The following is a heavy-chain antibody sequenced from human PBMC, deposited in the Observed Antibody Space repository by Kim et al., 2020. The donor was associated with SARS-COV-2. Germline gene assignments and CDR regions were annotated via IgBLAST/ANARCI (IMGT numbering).Heavy chain of an antibody. V-gene: IGHV3-15*01. CDR2: IKSKTDGGTT. D-gene: IGHD3-22*01. Sequence: GGSLRLSCAASGFTFSNAWMSWVRQAPGKGLEWVGRIKSKTDGGTTDYAAPVKGRFTISRDDSKNTLYLQMNSLKTEDTAVYYCTTEGQATMIVVVITTGHFQHWGQGTLVTVSS. J-gene: IGHJ1*01. CDR1: GFTFSNAW. CDR3: TTEGQATMIVVVITTGHFQH.